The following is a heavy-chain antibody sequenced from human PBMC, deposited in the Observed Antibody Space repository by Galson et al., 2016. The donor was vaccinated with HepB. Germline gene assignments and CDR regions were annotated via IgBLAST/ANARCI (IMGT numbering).Heavy chain of an antibody. CDR3: ARSTSEFTRGPRGGFAY. V-gene: IGHV4-39*01. CDR1: IVSISSGSYY. CDR2: VYYDGNT. D-gene: IGHD3-10*01. J-gene: IGHJ4*01. Sequence: SETLSLTCSVSIVSISSGSYYWSWLRQSPGKGLEWIGSVYYDGNTYYNPSLKSRLTVSIDTSENQFSLRLRTVTAADSAIYYCARSTSEFTRGPRGGFAYWGHGNLVTVSS.